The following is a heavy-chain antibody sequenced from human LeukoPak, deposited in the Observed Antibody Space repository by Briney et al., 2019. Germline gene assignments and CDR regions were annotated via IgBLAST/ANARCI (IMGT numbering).Heavy chain of an antibody. Sequence: ASVTVSCMASGYTFINYGITWVRQAPGQGLEWMGGISAYHMADKGNTHYAQKRQDRVTMTTDTSTNTSYMELRSLRSDDTAVYYCAREYGSGSYTGIDYGGREPWSPSPQ. V-gene: IGHV1-18*01. J-gene: IGHJ4*02. CDR2: ISAYHMADKGNT. D-gene: IGHD3-10*01. CDR1: GYTFINYG. CDR3: AREYGSGSYTGIDY.